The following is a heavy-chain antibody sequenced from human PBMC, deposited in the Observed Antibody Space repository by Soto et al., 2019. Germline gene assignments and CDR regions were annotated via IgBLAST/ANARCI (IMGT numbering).Heavy chain of an antibody. D-gene: IGHD4-17*01. CDR3: AKDPGDRDYAITDSLGMDV. CDR1: GFTFSKYA. CDR2: ISGDGGNT. V-gene: IGHV3-23*01. Sequence: EVQLLESGGGLVQPGGSLRLSCAASGFTFSKYAMSWVRQAPGKGLEWVSTISGDGGNTFYADSVKGRSTISRDNSKNTLYLQMNSLRAEDTAVYYCAKDPGDRDYAITDSLGMDVWGQGTMVTVSS. J-gene: IGHJ6*02.